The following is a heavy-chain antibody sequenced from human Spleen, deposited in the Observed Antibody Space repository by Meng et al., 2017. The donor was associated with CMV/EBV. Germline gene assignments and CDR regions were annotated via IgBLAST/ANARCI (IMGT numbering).Heavy chain of an antibody. V-gene: IGHV3-69-1*01. Sequence: GGSLRLSCAASGFTFSDYSLNWVRQAPGKGLEWVSYISSLNTIYYADSVKGRFTISRDPAKNSLYLEMNSLRAEDTAVYYCARDLRGYCSSTSCHRTGAFDIWGQGTMVTVSS. J-gene: IGHJ3*02. CDR1: GFTFSDYS. D-gene: IGHD2-2*02. CDR2: ISSLNTI. CDR3: ARDLRGYCSSTSCHRTGAFDI.